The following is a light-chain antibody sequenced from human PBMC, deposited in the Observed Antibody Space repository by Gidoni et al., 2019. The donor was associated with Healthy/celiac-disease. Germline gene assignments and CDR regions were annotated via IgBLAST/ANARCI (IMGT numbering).Light chain of an antibody. Sequence: DIVMTQSTDSLAVSLGERATINCKSSQSVLYSSNNENYLAGYQQNPGHPPKLLIYWASTRESGVPDRFCGSGSGTDFTLTISSLLAEDVAVYYCQQHYSTPPWTFGQGTKLEIK. CDR3: QQHYSTPPWT. V-gene: IGKV4-1*01. CDR1: QSVLYSSNNENY. CDR2: WAS. J-gene: IGKJ2*02.